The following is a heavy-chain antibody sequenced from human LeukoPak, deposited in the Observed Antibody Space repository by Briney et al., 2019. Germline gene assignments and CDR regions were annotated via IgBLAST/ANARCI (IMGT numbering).Heavy chain of an antibody. D-gene: IGHD3-16*01. CDR3: ARVYDSYYFDY. Sequence: GGSLRLSCAASGFTFTDFYMSWIRQAPGKGLEWLSDISRSSTDTNYADSVKGRFTISRDKSKNTLSLQMNSLRPEDTAVYYCARVYDSYYFDYWGQGTLVTVSS. J-gene: IGHJ4*02. V-gene: IGHV3-11*06. CDR1: GFTFTDFY. CDR2: ISRSSTDT.